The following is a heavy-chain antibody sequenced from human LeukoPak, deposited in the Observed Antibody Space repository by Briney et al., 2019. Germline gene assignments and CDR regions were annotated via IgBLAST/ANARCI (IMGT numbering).Heavy chain of an antibody. V-gene: IGHV4-34*01. CDR3: ARGLGRHYYGSGSLRRPTDY. CDR2: INHSGST. J-gene: IGHJ4*02. CDR1: GGSFSGYY. D-gene: IGHD3-10*01. Sequence: PSETLSLTCAVYGGSFSGYYWSWIRQPPGKGLEWIGEINHSGSTNYNPSLKSRVTISVDTSKNQFSLKLSSVTAADTAVYYCARGLGRHYYGSGSLRRPTDYWGQGTLVTVSS.